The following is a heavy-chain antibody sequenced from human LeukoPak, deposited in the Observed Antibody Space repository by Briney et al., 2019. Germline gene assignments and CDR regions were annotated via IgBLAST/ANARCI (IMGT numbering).Heavy chain of an antibody. CDR2: ITSSDGSI. Sequence: GGSLRLSCAASGFTFSDYYMSWIRQAPGKGLEWVSYITSSDGSIYYADSVKGRFTISRDNARNSLYLQMNSLRAEDTAVYYCARDFVGSSYDSWGQGTLVTVSS. D-gene: IGHD6-6*01. CDR1: GFTFSDYY. CDR3: ARDFVGSSYDS. V-gene: IGHV3-11*01. J-gene: IGHJ4*02.